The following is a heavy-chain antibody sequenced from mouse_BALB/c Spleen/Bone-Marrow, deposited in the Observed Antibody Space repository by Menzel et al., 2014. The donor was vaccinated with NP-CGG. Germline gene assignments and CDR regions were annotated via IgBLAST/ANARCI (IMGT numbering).Heavy chain of an antibody. D-gene: IGHD1-2*01. CDR3: ARIHYYGRAWFAY. Sequence: EVKVVESGAELVKPGASVKLSCTASGFNIKDTYMHWVKQRPEQGLEWIGRIDPANGNTKYDPKFQGKATITADTSSNTAYLQLSSLTSEDTAVYYCARIHYYGRAWFAYSGQGTLVTVSA. V-gene: IGHV14-3*02. CDR2: IDPANGNT. J-gene: IGHJ3*01. CDR1: GFNIKDTY.